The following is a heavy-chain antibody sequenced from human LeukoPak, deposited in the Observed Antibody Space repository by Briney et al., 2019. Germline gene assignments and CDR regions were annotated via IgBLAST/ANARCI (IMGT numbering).Heavy chain of an antibody. CDR1: GESFSGYY. V-gene: IGHV4-34*01. Sequence: SETLSLTCAVYGESFSGYYWSWSWIRQPPGKGLEWIGEINHSGSTNYNPSLKSRVTISVDTSKYQFSLKLNSVTAADTAVHYCARNSSGYLDSWGQGTLVTVSS. J-gene: IGHJ4*02. CDR2: INHSGST. D-gene: IGHD3-22*01. CDR3: ARNSSGYLDS.